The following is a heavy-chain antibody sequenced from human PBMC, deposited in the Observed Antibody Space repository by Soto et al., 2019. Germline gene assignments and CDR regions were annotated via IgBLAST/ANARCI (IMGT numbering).Heavy chain of an antibody. CDR3: ARGWGSGSYLPHAYYYDGMDV. Sequence: QVQLVQSGAEVKKPGSSVKVSCKASGGTFSSYAISWVRQAPGQGLEWMGGIIPIFGTANYAQKFQGRVTITADESTSTAYMELSSLRYEDTAVYYCARGWGSGSYLPHAYYYDGMDVWGQGTTVTVSS. CDR1: GGTFSSYA. J-gene: IGHJ6*02. D-gene: IGHD3-10*01. V-gene: IGHV1-69*01. CDR2: IIPIFGTA.